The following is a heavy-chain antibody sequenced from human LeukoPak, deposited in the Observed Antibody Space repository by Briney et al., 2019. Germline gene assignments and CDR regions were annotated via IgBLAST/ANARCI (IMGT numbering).Heavy chain of an antibody. J-gene: IGHJ4*02. CDR3: ARSRKGGGDDY. CDR1: GGSISSGSYY. CDR2: IYTSGST. D-gene: IGHD2-15*01. Sequence: SETLSLTCTVSGGSISSGSYYWSWIRQPAGKGLEWIRRIYTSGSTNYNPSLKSRVTISVDTSKNQFSLKLSSVTAADTAVYYCARSRKGGGDDYWGQGTLVTVSS. V-gene: IGHV4-61*02.